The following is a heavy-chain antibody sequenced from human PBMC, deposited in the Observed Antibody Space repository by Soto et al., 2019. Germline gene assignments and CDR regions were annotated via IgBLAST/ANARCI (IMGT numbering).Heavy chain of an antibody. J-gene: IGHJ4*02. CDR1: GFTFSSYA. D-gene: IGHD1-26*01. Sequence: QVQLVESGGGVVQPGRSLRLSCAASGFTFSSYAMHWVRQAPGKGLEWVAVISYDGSNKYYADSVKGRFTIARDNSKNTLYRQMNSLRAEDRAVYYCASVGDYWGQGTLVTVSS. CDR2: ISYDGSNK. CDR3: ASVGDY. V-gene: IGHV3-30-3*01.